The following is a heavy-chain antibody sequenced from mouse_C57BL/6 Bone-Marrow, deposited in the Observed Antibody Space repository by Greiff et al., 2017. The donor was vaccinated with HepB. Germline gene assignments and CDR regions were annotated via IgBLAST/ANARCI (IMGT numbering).Heavy chain of an antibody. J-gene: IGHJ1*03. CDR2: IDPSDSYT. Sequence: QVQLQQPGAELVMPGASVKLSCKASGYTFTSYWMHWVKQRPGQGLEWIGEIDPSDSYTNYTQKFKGKSTLTVDKSSSTAYMPVSSLTSEDSAVYFCVRYITAEVAPPGFDVWGTGTPATVSS. V-gene: IGHV1-69*01. CDR1: GYTFTSYW. CDR3: VRYITAEVAPPGFDV. D-gene: IGHD1-1*01.